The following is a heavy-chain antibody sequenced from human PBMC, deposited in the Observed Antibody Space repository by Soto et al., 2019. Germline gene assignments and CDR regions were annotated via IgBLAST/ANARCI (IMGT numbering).Heavy chain of an antibody. V-gene: IGHV1-69*06. Sequence: QVQLVQSGAEVKTPGSSLKVSCKVSGSRFSNYVISWVRQAPGHGLEWLGRIIPIFNSTKYAQSFQGRVTNTADKTTSTASLELSSLRSDDTAVYYWAREGRGKKAGYNGLVSLGYWGQGTLVTVSS. J-gene: IGHJ4*02. D-gene: IGHD2-2*02. CDR1: GSRFSNYV. CDR3: AREGRGKKAGYNGLVSLGY. CDR2: IIPIFNST.